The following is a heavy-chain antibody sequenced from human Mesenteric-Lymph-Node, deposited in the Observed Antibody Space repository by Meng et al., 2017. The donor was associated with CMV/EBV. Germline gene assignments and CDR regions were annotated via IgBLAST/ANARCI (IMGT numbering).Heavy chain of an antibody. V-gene: IGHV4-59*12. CDR1: GGSISSYY. CDR2: IYYSGST. D-gene: IGHD3-3*01. CDR3: ARGLNYDFWSGYAGYYYGMDV. Sequence: SETLSLTCTVSGGSISSYYWSWIRQPPGKGLEWIGYIYYSGSTNYNPSLKSRVTISVDTSKNQFSLKLRSVTAADTAVYYCARGLNYDFWSGYAGYYYGMDVWGQGTTVTVSS. J-gene: IGHJ6*02.